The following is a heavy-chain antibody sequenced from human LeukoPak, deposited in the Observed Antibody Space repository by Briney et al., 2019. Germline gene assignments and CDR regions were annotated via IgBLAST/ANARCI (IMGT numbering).Heavy chain of an antibody. V-gene: IGHV1-2*02. Sequence: ASVKVSCKTSGYTFTDYYIHWMRQAPGQGLEWMGWINPNSGGTNYAQKLQGRVTMTRDTSINTAYMELSSLTSDDTAVYYCARSESSAWHYWGQGTLVTVSS. J-gene: IGHJ4*02. CDR3: ARSESSAWHY. CDR2: INPNSGGT. D-gene: IGHD6-19*01. CDR1: GYTFTDYY.